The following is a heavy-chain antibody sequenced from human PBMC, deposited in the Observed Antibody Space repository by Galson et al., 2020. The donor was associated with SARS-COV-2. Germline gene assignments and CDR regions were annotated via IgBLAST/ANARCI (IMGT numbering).Heavy chain of an antibody. CDR3: AREAAYYDNSFYLDY. D-gene: IGHD3-22*01. V-gene: IGHV1-69*13. Sequence: SVKVSCKAYGGTSSSYAISWVRQAPGQGLEWMGGIIPMFGTPNYAQKFRGRVTITADESTNTAYMELSSLRSEDTAVYYCAREAAYYDNSFYLDYWGQGTLVTVSS. CDR2: IIPMFGTP. CDR1: GGTSSSYA. J-gene: IGHJ4*02.